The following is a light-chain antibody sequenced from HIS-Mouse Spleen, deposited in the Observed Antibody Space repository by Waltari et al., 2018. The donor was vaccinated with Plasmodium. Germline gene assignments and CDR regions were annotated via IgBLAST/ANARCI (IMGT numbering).Light chain of an antibody. CDR1: QGVLYRSNNKNY. CDR2: WAS. J-gene: IGKJ2*01. Sequence: DIVMTQSPDSLAVSLGERATLNCKSIQGVLYRSNNKNYLAWYQQKPGQPPKLLIYWASTRESGVPDRFSGSGSGTDFTLTISSLQAEDVAVYYCQQYYSTPPYTFGQGTKLEIK. CDR3: QQYYSTPPYT. V-gene: IGKV4-1*01.